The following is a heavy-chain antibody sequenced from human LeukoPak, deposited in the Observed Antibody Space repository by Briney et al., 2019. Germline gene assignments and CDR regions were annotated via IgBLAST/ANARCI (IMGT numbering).Heavy chain of an antibody. CDR2: ISSSGSTI. CDR3: ARNKGIAVAGNDFDY. CDR1: GFTFSSYE. Sequence: GGSLRLSCAASGFTFSSYEMNWVRQAPGKGLEWVSYISSSGSTIYYADSVKGRFTISRDNAKNSLYLQMNSLRAEDTAVYYCARNKGIAVAGNDFDYWGQGTLVTVSS. V-gene: IGHV3-48*03. J-gene: IGHJ4*02. D-gene: IGHD6-19*01.